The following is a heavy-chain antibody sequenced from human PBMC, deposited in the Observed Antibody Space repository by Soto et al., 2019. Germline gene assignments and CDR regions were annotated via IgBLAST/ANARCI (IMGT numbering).Heavy chain of an antibody. CDR3: AKQRNTAMVTFDY. CDR1: GYTFTSYA. CDR2: INAGNGNT. V-gene: IGHV1-3*01. D-gene: IGHD5-18*01. Sequence: ASVKVSCKASGYTFTSYAMHWVRQAPGQRLEWMGWINAGNGNTKYSQKFQGRVTITRDTSASTAYMELSSLRAEDTAVYYCAKQRNTAMVTFDYWGQGTLVTVSS. J-gene: IGHJ4*02.